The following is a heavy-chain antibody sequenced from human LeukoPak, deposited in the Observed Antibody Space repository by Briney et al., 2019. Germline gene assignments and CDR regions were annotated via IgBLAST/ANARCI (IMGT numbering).Heavy chain of an antibody. Sequence: PSETLSLTCTVSGGSISGFYWSWIRQPDGKGLEWIGRIYSSGSTNYNPSLKSRVTISVDTSKNQFSLKLSSVTAADTAVYYCARVCSSGSYQFYYYYYYMDVWGKGTTVTVSS. D-gene: IGHD1-26*01. J-gene: IGHJ6*03. CDR3: ARVCSSGSYQFYYYYYYMDV. CDR2: IYSSGST. V-gene: IGHV4-4*07. CDR1: GGSISGFY.